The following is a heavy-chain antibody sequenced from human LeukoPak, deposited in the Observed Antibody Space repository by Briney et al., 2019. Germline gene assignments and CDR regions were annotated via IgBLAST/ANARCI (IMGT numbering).Heavy chain of an antibody. Sequence: PGGSLRLSCAASGFTFSSNWMSWVRQAPGKGLEWVANIKQDGSEKYYVDSVKGRFTISRDNAKNSLYLQMNSLRAEDTAVYYCARESCSSTSCSTFDYWGQGTLVTVSS. V-gene: IGHV3-7*01. CDR3: ARESCSSTSCSTFDY. D-gene: IGHD2-2*01. CDR2: IKQDGSEK. CDR1: GFTFSSNW. J-gene: IGHJ4*02.